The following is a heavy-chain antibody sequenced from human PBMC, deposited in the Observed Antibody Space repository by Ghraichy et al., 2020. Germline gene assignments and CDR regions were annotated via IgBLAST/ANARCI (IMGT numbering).Heavy chain of an antibody. J-gene: IGHJ4*02. V-gene: IGHV3-33*01. CDR1: GITFSSYG. Sequence: GGSLRLSCAASGITFSSYGMHWVHQAPGKGLEWVAVTWYDGNNKYYADSVKGRFTISKDNSKNTLDLQMNSLRAEDTAVYYCARLGSGWDLDYWGQGTLVTVSS. CDR3: ARLGSGWDLDY. CDR2: TWYDGNNK. D-gene: IGHD6-19*01.